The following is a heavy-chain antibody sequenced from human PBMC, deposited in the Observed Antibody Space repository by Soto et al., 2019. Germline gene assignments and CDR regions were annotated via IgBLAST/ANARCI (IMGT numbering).Heavy chain of an antibody. CDR3: ARLGINIVVVPAAQTTYYYYGQDV. CDR2: IIPIFGTA. V-gene: IGHV1-69*05. J-gene: IGHJ6*02. Sequence: GASVKVSCKASGGTFSSYAISWVRQAPGQGLEWMGGIIPIFGTANYAQKFQGRVTMTRNTSISTAYRELRSLRSEDTAVYYCARLGINIVVVPAAQTTYYYYGQDVWGQGTTVTVSS. D-gene: IGHD2-2*01. CDR1: GGTFSSYA.